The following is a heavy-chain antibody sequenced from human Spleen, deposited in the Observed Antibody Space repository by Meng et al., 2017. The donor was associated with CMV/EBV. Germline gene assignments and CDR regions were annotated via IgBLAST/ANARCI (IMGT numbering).Heavy chain of an antibody. CDR3: ARAEVGALGY. V-gene: IGHV3-30*02. D-gene: IGHD1-26*01. Sequence: QGKRLEAGGGVVQPGGSLRLACAASGFTFSSYGMHWVRQAPGKGLEWVAFIRYDGSNKYYADSVKGRFTISRDNSKNTLYLQMNSLRAEDTAVYYCARAEVGALGYWGQGTLVTVSS. CDR2: IRYDGSNK. CDR1: GFTFSSYG. J-gene: IGHJ4*02.